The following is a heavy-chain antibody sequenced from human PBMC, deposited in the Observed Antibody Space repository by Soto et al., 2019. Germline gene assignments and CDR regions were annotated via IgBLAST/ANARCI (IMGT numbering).Heavy chain of an antibody. CDR1: DFTVSINY. CDR2: IYSGGST. V-gene: IGHV3-53*01. J-gene: IGHJ4*02. CDR3: AREFGGSYYGNFDY. Sequence: LRLSCAAYDFTVSINYMIWVRPAPGKGLEWVSVIYSGGSTYYADSVKGRFTISRDNSKNTLYLQMNSLRAEDTAVYYCAREFGGSYYGNFDYWGQGTLVTVSS. D-gene: IGHD1-26*01.